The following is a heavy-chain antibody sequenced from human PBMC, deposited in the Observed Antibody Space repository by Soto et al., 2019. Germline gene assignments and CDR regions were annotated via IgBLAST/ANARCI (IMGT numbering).Heavy chain of an antibody. D-gene: IGHD3-9*01. CDR1: GFTFSSYA. Sequence: GGSLRLSCAASGFTFSSYAMSWVRQAPGKGLEWVSAISGSGGSTYYADSVKGRFTISRDNSKNTLYLQMNSLRAEDTAVYYCASHARETYYDILTGYYNGDYWGQGTLVTVSS. V-gene: IGHV3-23*01. CDR2: ISGSGGST. CDR3: ASHARETYYDILTGYYNGDY. J-gene: IGHJ4*02.